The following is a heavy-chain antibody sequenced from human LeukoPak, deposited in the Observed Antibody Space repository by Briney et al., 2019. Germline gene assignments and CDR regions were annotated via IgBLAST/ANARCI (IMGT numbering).Heavy chain of an antibody. Sequence: GGSLRPSCAASGFTFSTYAMNWVRQAPGKGLEWVAVISDDGRHNYYADSVKGRFTISRDNSKSTLYLQMNSLRAEDTAVYYCAKDRNVVVPAAMGGGPFDIWGQGTMVTVSS. CDR3: AKDRNVVVPAAMGGGPFDI. D-gene: IGHD2-2*01. J-gene: IGHJ3*02. CDR1: GFTFSTYA. CDR2: ISDDGRHN. V-gene: IGHV3-30*04.